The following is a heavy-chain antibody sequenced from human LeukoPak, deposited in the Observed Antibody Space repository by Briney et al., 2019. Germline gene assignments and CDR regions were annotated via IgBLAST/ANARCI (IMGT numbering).Heavy chain of an antibody. D-gene: IGHD3-22*01. CDR3: ARGMVWYYYDSSGYYLLDY. Sequence: GASVKVSCKASGGTFSSYAISWVRQAPGQGLEWMGGIIPIFGTANYAQKFQGRVTITTDESTSTAYMELSSLRSEDTAVYYCARGMVWYYYDSSGYYLLDYWGQGTLVTVSS. J-gene: IGHJ4*02. CDR1: GGTFSSYA. CDR2: IIPIFGTA. V-gene: IGHV1-69*05.